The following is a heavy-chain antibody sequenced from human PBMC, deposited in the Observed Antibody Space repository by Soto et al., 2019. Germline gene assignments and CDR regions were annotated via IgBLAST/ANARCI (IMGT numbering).Heavy chain of an antibody. V-gene: IGHV3-33*01. J-gene: IGHJ6*02. CDR3: ARDRKHQLIHYYYGMDV. CDR1: GFTFSSYG. CDR2: IWYDGSNK. D-gene: IGHD6-13*01. Sequence: QVQLVESGGRVVQPGRSLRLSCAASGFTFSSYGIHWVHQPPGKGLVWVAVIWYDGSNKYYADSVKGRFTISRDNSKNTLCLQRNSRRDDDTAVYYCARDRKHQLIHYYYGMDVWGQGTTVTVSS.